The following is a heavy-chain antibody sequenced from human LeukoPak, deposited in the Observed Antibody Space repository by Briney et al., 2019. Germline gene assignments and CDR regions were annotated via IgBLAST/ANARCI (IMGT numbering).Heavy chain of an antibody. CDR2: IYPGDSDT. D-gene: IGHD3-22*01. J-gene: IGHJ4*02. V-gene: IGHV5-51*01. CDR1: GYTFASYW. CDR3: ARVRDSSASYYFDY. Sequence: GESLKISSKGSGYTFASYWIGWVRQMPGKGLEWMGIIYPGDSDTRYSPSFQGQVTISADKSISTAYLQWSSLKASDTAMYYCARVRDSSASYYFDYWGRGTLVTVSS.